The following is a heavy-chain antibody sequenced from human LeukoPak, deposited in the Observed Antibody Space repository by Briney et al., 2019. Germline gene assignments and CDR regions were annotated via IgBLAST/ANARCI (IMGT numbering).Heavy chain of an antibody. CDR3: ARAPVWDIVVVVAGAHDAFDI. CDR1: GYTFTSYG. D-gene: IGHD2-15*01. J-gene: IGHJ3*02. V-gene: IGHV1-18*01. Sequence: ASVKVSCKASGYTFTSYGISWVRQAPGQGLEWMGWISAYNGNTNYAQKLQGRVTMTTDTSTSTAYMELRSLRSDDTAVYYCARAPVWDIVVVVAGAHDAFDIWGQGTMVTVSS. CDR2: ISAYNGNT.